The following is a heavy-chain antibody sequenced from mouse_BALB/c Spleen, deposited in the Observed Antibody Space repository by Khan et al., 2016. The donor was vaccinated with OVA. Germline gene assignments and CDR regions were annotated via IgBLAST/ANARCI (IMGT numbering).Heavy chain of an antibody. D-gene: IGHD4-1*01. Sequence: EVELVESGRDLVKPGGSLKLSCAASGFTFSSYTMSWVRQTPEKRLEWVATISSGGSYTYYPDSVKGRFTISRDTAKNTLYLQMSSLKYEDTAMCYCRSDGSDARWYFDVWGAGTTVTVSS. CDR2: ISSGGSYT. J-gene: IGHJ1*01. CDR1: GFTFSSYT. CDR3: RSDGSDARWYFDV. V-gene: IGHV5-6-4*01.